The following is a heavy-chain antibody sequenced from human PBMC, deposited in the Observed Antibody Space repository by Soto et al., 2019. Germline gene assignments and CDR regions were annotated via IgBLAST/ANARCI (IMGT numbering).Heavy chain of an antibody. CDR1: GVSIRASSYY. J-gene: IGHJ4*02. Sequence: SETLSLTCTVSGVSIRASSYYWGWIRQPPGKGLEWIGTIYYNGETFYHPSLKSRITMSIHTSKNQFSLNMTSVTAADTAVYYCARHGSYWGQGTLVTVS. CDR3: ARHGSY. CDR2: IYYNGET. V-gene: IGHV4-39*01.